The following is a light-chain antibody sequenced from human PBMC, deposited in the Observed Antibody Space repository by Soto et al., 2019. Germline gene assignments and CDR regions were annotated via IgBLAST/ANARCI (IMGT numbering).Light chain of an antibody. V-gene: IGKV1-39*01. Sequence: MTQSPATLSVSPGERATLSCRASQSVSSNLAWYQQKPGKAPKLLIFAASSLQRGVPARFSGSGSGTDFTLTISSLQPDDFGTYYCQQSYSRVFTFGPGTKVDF. CDR1: QSVSSN. J-gene: IGKJ3*01. CDR2: AAS. CDR3: QQSYSRVFT.